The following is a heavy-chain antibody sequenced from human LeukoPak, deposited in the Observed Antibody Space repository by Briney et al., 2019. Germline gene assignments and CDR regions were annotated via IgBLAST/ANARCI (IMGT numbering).Heavy chain of an antibody. V-gene: IGHV3-30-3*02. CDR2: ISSDENTK. J-gene: IGHJ4*02. Sequence: GGSLRLSCAASGFTFSCCAIHWVRQAPGRGLEWVAVISSDENTKFYADSVKGRFTVYRDNSKKTVWLQMNSLRAEDTAVYYCAKKGGSSGRYDYLDYWGQGTLVAVSS. CDR1: GFTFSCCA. D-gene: IGHD6-19*01. CDR3: AKKGGSSGRYDYLDY.